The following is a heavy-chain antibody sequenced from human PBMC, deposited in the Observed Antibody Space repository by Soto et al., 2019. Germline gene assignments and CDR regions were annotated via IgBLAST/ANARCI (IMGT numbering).Heavy chain of an antibody. J-gene: IGHJ4*02. CDR3: AKCRDGYNHYFDY. V-gene: IGHV4-38-2*01. CDR1: GYSISSGYY. CDR2: IYHSGST. D-gene: IGHD5-12*01. Sequence: ETLSLTCAVSGYSISSGYYWGWIRQPPGKGLEWIGSIYHSGSTYYNPSLKSRVTISVDTSKNQFSLKLSSVTAADTAVYYCAKCRDGYNHYFDYWGQGTLVTVSS.